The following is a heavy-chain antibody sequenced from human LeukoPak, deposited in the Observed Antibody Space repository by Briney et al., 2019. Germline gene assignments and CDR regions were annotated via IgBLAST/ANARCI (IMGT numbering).Heavy chain of an antibody. D-gene: IGHD6-13*01. CDR1: GYSISSGYY. CDR2: IYHSGST. CDR3: ARDSSSWYSWDY. J-gene: IGHJ4*02. V-gene: IGHV4-38-2*02. Sequence: SETLSLTCTVSGYSISSGYYWGWIRQPPGKGLEWIGSIYHSGSTYYNPSLKSRVTMSVDTSKNQFSLKLSSVTAADTAVYYCARDSSSWYSWDYWGQGTLVTVSS.